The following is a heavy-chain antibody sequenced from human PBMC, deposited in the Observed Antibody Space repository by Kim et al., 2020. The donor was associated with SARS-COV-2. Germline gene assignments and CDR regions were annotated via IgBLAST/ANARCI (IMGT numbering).Heavy chain of an antibody. V-gene: IGHV3-30*02. CDR3: AKNYDSSGAYYVAYYGMDV. J-gene: IGHJ6*02. Sequence: GRFTISRDNSKNTLYLQMNSLRGEDTAVYYCAKNYDSSGAYYVAYYGMDVWGQGTTVTVSS. D-gene: IGHD3-22*01.